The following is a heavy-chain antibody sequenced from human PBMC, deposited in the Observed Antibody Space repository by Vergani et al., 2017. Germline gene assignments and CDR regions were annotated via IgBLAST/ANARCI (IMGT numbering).Heavy chain of an antibody. CDR2: ISYDGSNK. D-gene: IGHD3-10*01. J-gene: IGHJ6*03. V-gene: IGHV3-30*04. Sequence: QVQLVESGGGVVQPGRSLRLSCAASGFTFSSYAMHWVRQAPGKGLEWVAVISYDGSNKYYADSVKGRFTISRDNSKNTLYLQMNSLRAEDTAVYYCARYRVDNLLWFGELLSYYMDVWGKGTTVTVSS. CDR1: GFTFSSYA. CDR3: ARYRVDNLLWFGELLSYYMDV.